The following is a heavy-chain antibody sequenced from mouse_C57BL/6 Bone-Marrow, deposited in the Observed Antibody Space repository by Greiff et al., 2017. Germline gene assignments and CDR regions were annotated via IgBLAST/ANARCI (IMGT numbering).Heavy chain of an antibody. CDR2: IRNKANGYTT. Sequence: EVQGVESGGGLVQPGGSLSLSCAASGFTFPDYYMSWVCQPPVKALEWLGFIRNKANGYTTEYNAYVKGRFTISRDYSQSILYLTMNALRAEDSATYYCARYVLHYDGGFADWGQGTLVTVSA. D-gene: IGHD1-2*01. V-gene: IGHV7-3*01. J-gene: IGHJ3*01. CDR1: GFTFPDYY. CDR3: ARYVLHYDGGFAD.